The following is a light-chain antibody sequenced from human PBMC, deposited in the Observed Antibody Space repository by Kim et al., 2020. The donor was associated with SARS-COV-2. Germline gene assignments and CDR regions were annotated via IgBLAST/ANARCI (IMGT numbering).Light chain of an antibody. Sequence: SSELTQDPAVSVALGQTVRISCQGDSLRSYYATWYQQKPGQSPVLVMYGKNTRPSGIPDRFSGSTSGNTASLTITGAQAEDEADYYCKSRDSSGKVVFGGGTQLTVL. CDR1: SLRSYY. V-gene: IGLV3-19*01. J-gene: IGLJ2*01. CDR2: GKN. CDR3: KSRDSSGKVV.